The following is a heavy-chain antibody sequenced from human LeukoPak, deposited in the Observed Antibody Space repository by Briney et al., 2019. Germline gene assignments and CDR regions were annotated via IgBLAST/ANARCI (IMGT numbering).Heavy chain of an antibody. CDR1: GFTFGSNS. D-gene: IGHD2-2*01. CDR2: IRSSSSYI. CDR3: ARERRVPAALYYYYYGMDV. V-gene: IGHV3-21*01. J-gene: IGHJ6*02. Sequence: GGSLRLSCEASGFTFGSNSRNWARRAPGRGRGWASSIRSSSSYISYADSVKGRFTISRDNAKNSLYLQMNSLRAEDTAVYYCARERRVPAALYYYYYGMDVWGQGTTVTVSS.